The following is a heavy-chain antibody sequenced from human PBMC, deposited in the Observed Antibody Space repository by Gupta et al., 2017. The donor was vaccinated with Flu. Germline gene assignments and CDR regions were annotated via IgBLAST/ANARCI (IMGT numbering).Heavy chain of an antibody. CDR2: ISPYTGGT. CDR1: GFTFTDYY. D-gene: IGHD2-2*01. V-gene: IGHV1-2*02. Sequence: QVHLVQSGAEVKTPGASVKVSCKASGFTFTDYYIHWVRQAPGQGPEWMGWISPYTGGTKYVQKFQGRVTMTTDTSISTAYMDLTRLTSDDTAVYFCAREDFSPGDSCYGFDYWGQGTLVTVSS. J-gene: IGHJ4*02. CDR3: AREDFSPGDSCYGFDY.